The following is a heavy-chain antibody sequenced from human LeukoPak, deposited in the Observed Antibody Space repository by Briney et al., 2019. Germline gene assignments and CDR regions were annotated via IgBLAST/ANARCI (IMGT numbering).Heavy chain of an antibody. Sequence: SVKVSCKASGGTFSSYAISWVRQAPGQGLEWMGRIIPIFGTANYAQKFQGRVTITTDESTSTAYMELSSLRSEDTAVYYCARVGWELRRYFDYWGQGTLVTVSS. J-gene: IGHJ4*02. CDR1: GGTFSSYA. V-gene: IGHV1-69*05. CDR2: IIPIFGTA. CDR3: ARVGWELRRYFDY. D-gene: IGHD1-26*01.